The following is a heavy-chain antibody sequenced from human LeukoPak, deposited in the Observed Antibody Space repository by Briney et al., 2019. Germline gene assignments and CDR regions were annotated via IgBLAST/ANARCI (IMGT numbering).Heavy chain of an antibody. V-gene: IGHV4-4*02. D-gene: IGHD3-22*01. CDR3: ARVTGDESVVEDYYDSSGYYYFDY. J-gene: IGHJ4*02. CDR2: IYHSGST. Sequence: SGTLSLTCAVSGGSISSGNWWSWVRQPPGKGLEWIGEIYHSGSTYYNPSLKSRVTISVDRSKNQFSLKLSSVTAADTAVYYCARVTGDESVVEDYYDSSGYYYFDYWGQGTLVTVSS. CDR1: GGSISSGNW.